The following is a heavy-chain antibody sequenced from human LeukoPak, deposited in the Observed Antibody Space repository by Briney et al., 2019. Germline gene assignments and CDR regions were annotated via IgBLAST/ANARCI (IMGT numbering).Heavy chain of an antibody. CDR3: ARGMLAEDAFDI. D-gene: IGHD2-8*01. V-gene: IGHV3-13*01. CDR2: ICTAGDT. CDR1: GFTFSSCD. Sequence: PGGSLRLSCAASGFTFSSCDMHWVRQATGKVLECLSAICTAGDTYYPGSVKGRFTISRENAKNSLYLQMNSLRAGDTVVYYCARGMLAEDAFDIWGQGTMVTVSS. J-gene: IGHJ3*02.